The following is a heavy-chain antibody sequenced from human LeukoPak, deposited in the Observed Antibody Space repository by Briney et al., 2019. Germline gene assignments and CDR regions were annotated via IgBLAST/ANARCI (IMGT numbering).Heavy chain of an antibody. CDR1: GFTFSDAW. CDR2: IQSKTDGGPP. V-gene: IGHV3-15*01. J-gene: IGHJ4*02. CDR3: ATDRGALTN. D-gene: IGHD3-10*01. Sequence: GGSLRLSCATSGFTFSDAWMSWVRQAPGKGLESVGRIQSKTDGGPPDYAASVKGRFTISRDDSKSTLYLQMNSLNAGDTAVYYCATDRGALTNWGQGTLVTVSS.